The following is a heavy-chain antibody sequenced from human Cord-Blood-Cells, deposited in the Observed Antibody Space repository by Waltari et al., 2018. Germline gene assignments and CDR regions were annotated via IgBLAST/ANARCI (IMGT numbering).Heavy chain of an antibody. CDR1: GGTFSSYA. D-gene: IGHD5-12*01. CDR2: IIPILGIA. CDR3: ARDGRGYSGYEPYYFDY. V-gene: IGHV1-69*09. Sequence: QVQLVQSGAEVKKPGSSVQVSCKASGGTFSSYAISWVRQAPGQGLEWMGRIIPILGIANYAQKFQGRVTITADKSTSTAYMELSSLRSEDTAVYYCARDGRGYSGYEPYYFDYWGQGTLVTVSS. J-gene: IGHJ4*02.